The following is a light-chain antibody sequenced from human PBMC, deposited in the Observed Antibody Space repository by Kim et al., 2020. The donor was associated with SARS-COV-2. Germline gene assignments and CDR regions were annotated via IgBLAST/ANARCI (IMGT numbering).Light chain of an antibody. J-gene: IGKJ4*01. CDR1: HNIGIN. CDR2: DAA. V-gene: IGKV3-11*01. Sequence: PGESATLSGRASHNIGINLAWYQQTPGQPPRLLIYDAAMRAAGIPDRFSGSGSGTDFTLTIGNLAPEDFAIYYCQQRGNWPPALTFGGGTKVDIK. CDR3: QQRGNWPPALT.